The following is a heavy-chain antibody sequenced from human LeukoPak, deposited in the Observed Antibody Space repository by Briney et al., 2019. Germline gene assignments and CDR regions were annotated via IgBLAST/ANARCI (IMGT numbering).Heavy chain of an antibody. D-gene: IGHD3-22*01. V-gene: IGHV4-59*01. Sequence: PSGTLSLTCAVSGASMTYYWSWVRQPPGKGLEWIGEVNVDGYSNYNPSLKSRVTISVDTSKNQFFLKLSSVTAADTAVYYCARGRDYYDSSDRDYWGQGTLVTVSS. CDR3: ARGRDYYDSSDRDY. J-gene: IGHJ4*02. CDR2: VNVDGYS. CDR1: GASMTYY.